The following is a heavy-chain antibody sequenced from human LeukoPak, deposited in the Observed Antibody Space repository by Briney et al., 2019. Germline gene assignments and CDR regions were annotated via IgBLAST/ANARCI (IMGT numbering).Heavy chain of an antibody. V-gene: IGHV3-7*01. D-gene: IGHD2-2*01. CDR2: IKQDGSEK. CDR3: ARADIVVVPAAIGNYYYYYGMDV. CDR1: GFTFSSYA. J-gene: IGHJ6*02. Sequence: GGSLRLSCAASGFTFSSYAMSWVRQAPGKGLEWVANIKQDGSEKYYVDSVKGRFTISRDNAKNSLYLQMNSLRAEDTAVYYCARADIVVVPAAIGNYYYYYGMDVRGQGTTVTVSS.